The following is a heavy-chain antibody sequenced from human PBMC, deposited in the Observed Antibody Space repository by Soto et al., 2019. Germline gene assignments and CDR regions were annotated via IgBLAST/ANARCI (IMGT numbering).Heavy chain of an antibody. D-gene: IGHD6-19*01. J-gene: IGHJ4*02. CDR3: ASLYNHSSGWYYFDY. Sequence: GGSLRLSCAASGFTFSSYAMHWVRQAPGKGLEWVAVISYDGSNKYYADSVKGRFTISRDNSKNTLYLQMNSLRAEDTAVYYCASLYNHSSGWYYFDYWGQGTLVTVSS. CDR2: ISYDGSNK. CDR1: GFTFSSYA. V-gene: IGHV3-30-3*01.